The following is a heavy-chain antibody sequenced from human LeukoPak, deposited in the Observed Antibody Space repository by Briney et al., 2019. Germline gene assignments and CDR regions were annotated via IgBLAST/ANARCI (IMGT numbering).Heavy chain of an antibody. CDR2: IYYSGST. CDR1: GGSNSSYY. D-gene: IGHD4-17*01. CDR3: ARGVWYGDYGEGNWFDP. J-gene: IGHJ5*02. V-gene: IGHV4-59*01. Sequence: SETLSLTCTVSGGSNSSYYWSWIRQPPGKGLEWIGYIYYSGSTNYNPSLKSRVTISVDTSKNQFSLKLSSVTAADTAVYYCARGVWYGDYGEGNWFDPWGQGTLVTVSS.